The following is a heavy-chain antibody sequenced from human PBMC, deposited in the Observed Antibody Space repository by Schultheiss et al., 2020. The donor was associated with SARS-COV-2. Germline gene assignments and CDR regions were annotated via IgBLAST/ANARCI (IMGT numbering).Heavy chain of an antibody. CDR3: ARIYDTSGYYQLAHFDY. D-gene: IGHD3-22*01. CDR1: GFSLSTSGMC. Sequence: SGPTLVKPTQTLTLTCTFSGFSLSTSGMCVSWIRQPPGKALEWLALIDWDDDKYYSTSLKTRLTISKDTSKNQVVLTMTNMDPVDTATYYCARIYDTSGYYQLAHFDYWGQGTLVTVSS. J-gene: IGHJ4*02. V-gene: IGHV2-70*01. CDR2: IDWDDDK.